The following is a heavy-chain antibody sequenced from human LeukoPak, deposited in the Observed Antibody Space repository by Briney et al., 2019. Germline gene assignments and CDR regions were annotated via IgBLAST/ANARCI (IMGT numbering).Heavy chain of an antibody. CDR3: ARDLIW. CDR1: GFTVSNNY. Sequence: GGSLRLSCTASGFTVSNNYMTWVRQAPGKGLEWVAVISYDGSNKYYADSVKGRFTISRDNSKNTLYLQMNSLRAEDTAVYYCARDLIWGGQGTLVTVSS. J-gene: IGHJ4*02. CDR2: ISYDGSNK. V-gene: IGHV3-30-3*01. D-gene: IGHD3-16*01.